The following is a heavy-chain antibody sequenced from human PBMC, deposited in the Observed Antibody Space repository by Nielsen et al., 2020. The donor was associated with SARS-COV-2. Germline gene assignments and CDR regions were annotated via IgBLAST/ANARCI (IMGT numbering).Heavy chain of an antibody. CDR3: ARDRGYCGGDCYSLNYFDY. V-gene: IGHV1-3*01. CDR1: GYTFTSYA. J-gene: IGHJ4*02. CDR2: INAGNGNK. D-gene: IGHD2-21*02. Sequence: ASVKVSCKASGYTFTSYAMHWVRQAPGQRLEWMGWINAGNGNKKYSQKFQGRVTITRDTSASTAYMELSSLRSEDTAVYYCARDRGYCGGDCYSLNYFDYWGQGTLVTVSS.